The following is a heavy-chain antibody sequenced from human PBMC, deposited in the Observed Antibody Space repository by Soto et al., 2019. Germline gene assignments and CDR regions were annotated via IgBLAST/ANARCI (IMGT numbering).Heavy chain of an antibody. CDR3: ARDFSHDFWSGHQRKQDDAFDI. Sequence: GLEWMGWISAYNGNTNYAQKLQGRVTMTTDTSTSTAYMELRSLSSDDTAVYSCARDFSHDFWSGHQRKQDDAFDIWGQRTMVTV. V-gene: IGHV1-18*01. CDR2: ISAYNGNT. J-gene: IGHJ3*02. D-gene: IGHD3-3*01.